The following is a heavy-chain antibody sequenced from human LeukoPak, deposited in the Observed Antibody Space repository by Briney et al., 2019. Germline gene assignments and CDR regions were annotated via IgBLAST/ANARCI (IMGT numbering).Heavy chain of an antibody. D-gene: IGHD3-22*01. CDR1: GITLSNYG. V-gene: IGHV3-23*01. J-gene: IGHJ4*02. CDR2: ISESGGRT. Sequence: GGSLSLSCAVSGITLSNYGMSWVRQAPGKGLEGVAGISESGGRTNYADSVKGRFTISRDNPKNTLYLQMNSLRAEDTAVYFCAKRGVVIRVILVGFHKEAYYFDSWGQGGLVTVSS. CDR3: AKRGVVIRVILVGFHKEAYYFDS.